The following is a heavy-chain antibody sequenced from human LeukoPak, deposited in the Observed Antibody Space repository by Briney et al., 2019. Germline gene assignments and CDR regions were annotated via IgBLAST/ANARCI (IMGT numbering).Heavy chain of an antibody. V-gene: IGHV1-69*13. CDR3: ARDADLGRLFDY. J-gene: IGHJ4*02. Sequence: ASVKVSCKASGGTFSSYAISWVRQAPGQGLEWMGGIIPIFGTANSAQKFQGRVTITADESTSTAYMELRSLRSDDTAVYYCARDADLGRLFDYWGQGTLVTVSS. CDR2: IIPIFGTA. CDR1: GGTFSSYA.